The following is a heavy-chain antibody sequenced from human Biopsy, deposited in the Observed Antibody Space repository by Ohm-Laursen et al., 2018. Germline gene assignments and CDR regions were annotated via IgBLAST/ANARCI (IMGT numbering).Heavy chain of an antibody. D-gene: IGHD6-19*01. CDR3: ALQSVAQMKNFDY. Sequence: SVKVSCKASGFSFTGYYIHWVRQAPGQGLEWMGWISPKSGGTNYAQKFQGNITMTKNTSMSTAYMEMSRLRSDDTAVYCCALQSVAQMKNFDYWGQGTLVTVSS. CDR1: GFSFTGYY. CDR2: ISPKSGGT. J-gene: IGHJ4*02. V-gene: IGHV1-2*02.